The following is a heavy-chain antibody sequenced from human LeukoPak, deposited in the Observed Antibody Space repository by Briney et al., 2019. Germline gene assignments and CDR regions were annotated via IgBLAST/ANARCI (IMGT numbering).Heavy chain of an antibody. V-gene: IGHV1-69*13. J-gene: IGHJ4*02. CDR1: GGTFSSYG. D-gene: IGHD2-21*02. CDR3: ASGVVTAIGTFDY. Sequence: SVKVSCKASGGTFSSYGISWVRQAPGQGLEWMGGIIPIFGTPNYAQKFQGRVTITADESTSTAYMELSSLRSEDTAVYYCASGVVTAIGTFDYWGQGTLVTVSS. CDR2: IIPIFGTP.